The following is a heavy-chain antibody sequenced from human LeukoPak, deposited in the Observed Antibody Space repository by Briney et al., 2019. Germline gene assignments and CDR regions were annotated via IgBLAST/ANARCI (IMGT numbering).Heavy chain of an antibody. CDR3: AKDQFWSGHLGYFDY. D-gene: IGHD3-3*01. CDR1: GFTFDDYA. J-gene: IGHJ4*02. Sequence: PGRSLRLSCAASGFTFDDYAMHWVRQPPGKGLEWVSGISWNSGSIDYADSVKGRFTISRDNAKNSLYLQMNSLRAEDTALYYCAKDQFWSGHLGYFDYWGQGTLVTVSS. CDR2: ISWNSGSI. V-gene: IGHV3-9*01.